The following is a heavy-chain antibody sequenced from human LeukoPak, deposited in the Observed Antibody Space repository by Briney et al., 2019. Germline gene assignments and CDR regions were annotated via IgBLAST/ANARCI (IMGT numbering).Heavy chain of an antibody. CDR1: GGTFSSYA. J-gene: IGHJ4*02. Sequence: SVKVSCKASGGTFSSYAISWVRQAPGQGLEWMGGIIPIFGTANYAQKFQGRVTITADESTSTAYMELSSLRCEDTAVYYCARSRYGDYPRENYFDYWGQGTLVTVSS. D-gene: IGHD4-17*01. CDR2: IIPIFGTA. CDR3: ARSRYGDYPRENYFDY. V-gene: IGHV1-69*01.